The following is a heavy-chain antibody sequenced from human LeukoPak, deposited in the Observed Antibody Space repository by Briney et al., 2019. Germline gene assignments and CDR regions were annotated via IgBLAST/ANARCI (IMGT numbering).Heavy chain of an antibody. D-gene: IGHD3-22*01. CDR3: ARGYDYDSSGYYYY. CDR1: GFIVSSNY. V-gene: IGHV3-53*01. Sequence: GGSLRLSCAASGFIVSSNYMSWVRQAPGKGLEWVSVIYSGGSTYYAASVKGRFTISRDNSKNTLYLQMNSLRAEDTAVYYCARGYDYDSSGYYYYWGQGTLVTVSS. CDR2: IYSGGST. J-gene: IGHJ4*02.